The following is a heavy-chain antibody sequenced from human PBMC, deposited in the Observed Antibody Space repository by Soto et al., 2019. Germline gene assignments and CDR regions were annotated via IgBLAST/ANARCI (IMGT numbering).Heavy chain of an antibody. Sequence: QVQLQESGPGLVKASQTLSLICSVSGESISSGGYYWSWIRHHPGKGLEWIGYIYDSESAYYNPSLKSRVTISMDTSKNHFAMKLSSGTAADTAVYYCARASSSSSAADYWGQGTLITVSS. J-gene: IGHJ4*02. CDR1: GESISSGGYY. V-gene: IGHV4-31*03. D-gene: IGHD6-6*01. CDR3: ARASSSSSAADY. CDR2: IYDSESA.